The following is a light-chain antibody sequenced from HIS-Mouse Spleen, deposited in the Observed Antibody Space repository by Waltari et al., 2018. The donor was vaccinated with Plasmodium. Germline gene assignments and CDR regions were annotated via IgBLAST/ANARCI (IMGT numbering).Light chain of an antibody. CDR3: YSTDSSGNHWV. J-gene: IGLJ3*02. V-gene: IGLV3-10*01. CDR2: EDS. Sequence: SYELTQPPSVSVSPGQTARITCSGDALPKKYAYWYQQKSGHAPVLGIYEDSKRPSGIPERFSGSSSGTMATLTISGAQVEDEADYYCYSTDSSGNHWVFGGVTKLTVL. CDR1: ALPKKY.